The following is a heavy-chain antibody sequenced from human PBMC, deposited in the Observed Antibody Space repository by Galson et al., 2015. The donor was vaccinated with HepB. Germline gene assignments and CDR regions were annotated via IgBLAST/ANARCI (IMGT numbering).Heavy chain of an antibody. Sequence: LTCTVSGGSISSSSYYWGWIRQPPGKGLEWIGSIYYSGSTYYNPSLKSRVTISVDTSKNQFSLKLSSVTAADTAVYYCARQISYYDSSGYYYYGMDVWGQGTTVTVSS. V-gene: IGHV4-39*01. CDR3: ARQISYYDSSGYYYYGMDV. CDR2: IYYSGST. J-gene: IGHJ6*02. CDR1: GGSISSSSYY. D-gene: IGHD3-22*01.